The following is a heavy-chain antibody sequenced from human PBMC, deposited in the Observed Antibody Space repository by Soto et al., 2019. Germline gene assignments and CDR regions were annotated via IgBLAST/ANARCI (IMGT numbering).Heavy chain of an antibody. D-gene: IGHD1-20*01. CDR3: ASCSRYTYYYYYMDV. CDR2: ISAYNGNT. Sequence: ASVKVSCKASGYTFTSYGISWVRQAPGQGLEWMGWISAYNGNTNYAQKLQGRVTMTTDTSTSTAYMELRSLRSEDTAVYYCASCSRYTYYYYYMDVWGKGTTVTVSS. J-gene: IGHJ6*03. V-gene: IGHV1-18*01. CDR1: GYTFTSYG.